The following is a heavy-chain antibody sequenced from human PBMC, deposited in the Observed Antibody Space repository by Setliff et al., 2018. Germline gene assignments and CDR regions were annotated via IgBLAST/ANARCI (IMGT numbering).Heavy chain of an antibody. CDR2: VQFDGSNK. J-gene: IGHJ4*02. CDR3: VRGSAYSSGSFDC. D-gene: IGHD3-22*01. CDR1: GFSFNTYG. V-gene: IGHV3-30*02. Sequence: GSLRLSCAASGFSFNTYGMHWVRQAPGEGLEWVAFVQFDGSNKYYADSVLGRFTISRDNIKNTAFLQMNSLRADDTAMYYCVRGSAYSSGSFDCWGQGTLVTVSS.